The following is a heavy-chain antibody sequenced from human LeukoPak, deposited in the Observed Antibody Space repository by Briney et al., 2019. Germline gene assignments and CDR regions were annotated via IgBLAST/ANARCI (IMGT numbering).Heavy chain of an antibody. D-gene: IGHD3-22*01. J-gene: IGHJ5*02. CDR3: ARSGVSKSKTIIVVPEVWFDP. Sequence: PSETLSLTCTVSGGSISTYYWSWIRQSPGKGLEWMGHMHDGGTAYYNPSLTGRVAMSADTSTNQFSLNLTSVTAEDTAVYYCARSGVSKSKTIIVVPEVWFDPWGQGTLVTVSS. V-gene: IGHV4-59*01. CDR2: MHDGGTA. CDR1: GGSISTYY.